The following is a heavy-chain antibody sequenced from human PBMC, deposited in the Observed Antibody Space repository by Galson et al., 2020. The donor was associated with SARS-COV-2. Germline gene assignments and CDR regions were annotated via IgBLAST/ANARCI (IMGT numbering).Heavy chain of an antibody. CDR3: ASSTKGDNYDISHMDV. J-gene: IGHJ6*02. D-gene: IGHD3-22*01. CDR1: GYSFTSNW. Sequence: GESLKISCKGSGYSFTSNWIGWVRQMPGKGLEWMGIIYPGDSDTRYSPSFQGQVTISADKSISTAYLQWSSLKASDTAMYYCASSTKGDNYDISHMDVWGQGTTVTVSS. V-gene: IGHV5-51*01. CDR2: IYPGDSDT.